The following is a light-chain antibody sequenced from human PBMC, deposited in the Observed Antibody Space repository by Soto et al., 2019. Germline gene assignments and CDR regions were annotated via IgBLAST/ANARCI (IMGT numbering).Light chain of an antibody. CDR1: QAVNTR. CDR2: LAS. J-gene: IGKJ1*01. V-gene: IGKV3D-11*01. Sequence: EIVLTQSPATLSSFPGDRVTLSCRASQAVNTRLAWYQHKPGQAPRLLIYLASNRAAGVPARFSGSGSGTDFTLTISNVEPEDFATYYCQQYNSYWTFGQGTKVEIK. CDR3: QQYNSYWT.